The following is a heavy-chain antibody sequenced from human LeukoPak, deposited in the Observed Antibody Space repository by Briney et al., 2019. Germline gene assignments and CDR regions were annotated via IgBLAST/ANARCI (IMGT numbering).Heavy chain of an antibody. CDR3: AKNRDSSNYPRDFDF. CDR2: IRHDGSYR. V-gene: IGHV3-30*02. D-gene: IGHD3-22*01. Sequence: GGSVRLSCAAFGFTFSSYGMHWVRQTPGKGLGWVAFIRHDGSYRQYADSVKGRFTVSRDNSKNMVYLQMNSLRTEDTAVYYCAKNRDSSNYPRDFDFWGQGTLVTVSS. CDR1: GFTFSSYG. J-gene: IGHJ4*02.